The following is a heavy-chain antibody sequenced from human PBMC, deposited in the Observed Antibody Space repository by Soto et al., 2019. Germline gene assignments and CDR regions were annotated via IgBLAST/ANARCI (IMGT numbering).Heavy chain of an antibody. CDR1: GGSISSSSYY. D-gene: IGHD3-10*01. V-gene: IGHV4-39*01. Sequence: SETLSLTCTVSGGSISSSSYYWGWIRQPPGKGLEWIGSIYYSGSTYYNPSLKSRVTISVDTSKNQYSLKLSSVTAADTAVYYCARLWFGELLYMYFDYWGQGTLVTV. J-gene: IGHJ4*02. CDR3: ARLWFGELLYMYFDY. CDR2: IYYSGST.